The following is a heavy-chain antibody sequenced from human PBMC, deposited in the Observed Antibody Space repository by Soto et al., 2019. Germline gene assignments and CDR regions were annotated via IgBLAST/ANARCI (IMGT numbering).Heavy chain of an antibody. V-gene: IGHV4-30-4*01. D-gene: IGHD3-3*01. Sequence: QVQLQESGPGLVKPSQTLSLTCTVSGGSINSGDYYWSWIRQPPGKGLEWIGYIYYSGSTYYNPSLKSRVTLSVDTSKNQCSLKLSSVTAADTAVYYCARDGFFGRSGYFDYWGQGTLVTVSS. J-gene: IGHJ4*02. CDR3: ARDGFFGRSGYFDY. CDR2: IYYSGST. CDR1: GGSINSGDYY.